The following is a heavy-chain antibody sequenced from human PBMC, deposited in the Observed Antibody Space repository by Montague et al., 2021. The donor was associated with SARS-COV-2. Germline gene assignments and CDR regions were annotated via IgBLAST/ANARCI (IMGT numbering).Heavy chain of an antibody. CDR2: IYYSGST. V-gene: IGHV4-39*01. CDR1: GGSVGSSHYY. J-gene: IGHJ5*02. Sequence: SETLSLTCTVSGGSVGSSHYYWAWIRQPPGKGLEWIGTIYYSGSTYYNPSPRSRVTIDVDASTNQFSLKLHSVTAADTAAYFCARGLYNWNYEHWFDTWGQGTLVTVSS. D-gene: IGHD1-7*01. CDR3: ARGLYNWNYEHWFDT.